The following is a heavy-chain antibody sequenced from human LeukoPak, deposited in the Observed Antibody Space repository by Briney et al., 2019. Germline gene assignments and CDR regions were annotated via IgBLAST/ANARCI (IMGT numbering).Heavy chain of an antibody. D-gene: IGHD3-3*01. Sequence: ASVNVSRKASVYTFPSYYMHWVRQAPAQGLEGMGIINHSGGSKSYTQKFQGRVTLTGDTSTSTVYMELSSLRSEDTAEYYCARGRVGYDFWSGYLLYYYMDVWGKGTTVTVSS. CDR1: VYTFPSYY. V-gene: IGHV1-46*01. J-gene: IGHJ6*03. CDR3: ARGRVGYDFWSGYLLYYYMDV. CDR2: INHSGGSK.